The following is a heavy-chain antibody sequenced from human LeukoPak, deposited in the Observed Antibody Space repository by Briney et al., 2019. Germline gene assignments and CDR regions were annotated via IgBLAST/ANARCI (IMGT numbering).Heavy chain of an antibody. J-gene: IGHJ5*02. Sequence: SETLSLTCAVYGGSFSGYYWSWIRQPPGKGLEWIGEINHSGSTNYNPSLKSRVTISVDTSKNQFSLKLSSVTAADTAVYYCARGRGNIVVVPAAQQAKGSNWFDPWGQGTLVTVSS. V-gene: IGHV4-34*01. CDR2: INHSGST. CDR1: GGSFSGYY. CDR3: ARGRGNIVVVPAAQQAKGSNWFDP. D-gene: IGHD2-2*01.